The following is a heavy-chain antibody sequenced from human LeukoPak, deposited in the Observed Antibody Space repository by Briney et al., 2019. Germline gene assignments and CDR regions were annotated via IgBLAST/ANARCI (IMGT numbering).Heavy chain of an antibody. J-gene: IGHJ4*02. V-gene: IGHV1-8*01. D-gene: IGHD3-10*01. Sequence: GASVKVSCKASGYTFTSYDINWVRQATGQGLEWMGWMNPNSGNTGYAQKFQGRVTMTRNTSISTAYMELSSLRSEDTAVYYCARGGNSLLWSHPGGASDYWGQGTLVTVSS. CDR1: GYTFTSYD. CDR3: ARGGNSLLWSHPGGASDY. CDR2: MNPNSGNT.